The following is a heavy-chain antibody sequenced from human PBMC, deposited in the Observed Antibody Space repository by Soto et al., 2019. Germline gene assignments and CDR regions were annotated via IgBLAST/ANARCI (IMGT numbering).Heavy chain of an antibody. CDR1: GFTFISYG. CDR3: ASGYGGNSYYFDY. Sequence: QVQLVESGGGVVQPGRSLRLSCAASGFTFISYGMHWVRQAPGKGLEWVADISYHGSNRDYADSVKGRFTISRDNSKNTLYLEMSSLRAEDTAVYYCASGYGGNSYYFDYWGQGTLVIVSS. CDR2: ISYHGSNR. J-gene: IGHJ4*02. V-gene: IGHV3-30-3*01. D-gene: IGHD4-17*01.